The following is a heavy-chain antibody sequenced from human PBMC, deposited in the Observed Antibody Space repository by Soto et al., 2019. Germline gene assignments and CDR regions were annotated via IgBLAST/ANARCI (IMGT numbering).Heavy chain of an antibody. D-gene: IGHD2-2*01. CDR3: ARSQCGSTSLDIYYYYYYGMDV. J-gene: IGHJ6*02. V-gene: IGHV1-69*01. CDR2: IIPIFGTA. Sequence: QVQLVQSGAEVKKPGSSVKVSCKAPGGTFSSYAISWVRQAPGQGLEWMGGIIPIFGTANYAQKFQGRVTITADASTSTGYMELSSLRSEDTAVYYCARSQCGSTSLDIYYYYYYGMDVWGQGTTVTVSS. CDR1: GGTFSSYA.